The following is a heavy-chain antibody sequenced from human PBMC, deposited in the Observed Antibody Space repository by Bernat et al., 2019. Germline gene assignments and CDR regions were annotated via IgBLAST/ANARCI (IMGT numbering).Heavy chain of an antibody. J-gene: IGHJ5*02. Sequence: EVQLVESGGGLVQPGGSLRLSCAASGFTFSSYWMSWVRQAPGKGLGWVANIKQDGSEKYYVDSVKGRFTISRDNAKNSLYLQMNSLRAEDTAVYYCARDQGSSWYSLYNWFDPWGQGTLVTVSS. D-gene: IGHD6-13*01. V-gene: IGHV3-7*04. CDR3: ARDQGSSWYSLYNWFDP. CDR2: IKQDGSEK. CDR1: GFTFSSYW.